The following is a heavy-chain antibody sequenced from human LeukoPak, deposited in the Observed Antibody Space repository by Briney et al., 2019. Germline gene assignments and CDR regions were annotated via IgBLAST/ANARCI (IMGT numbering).Heavy chain of an antibody. CDR2: INPSGGST. Sequence: GASVKVSCKASGYTFTRYGISWVRQAPGKGLEWMGIINPSGGSTSYAQKFQGRVTMTRDMSTSTVYMELSSLRSEDTAVYYCARDLRRRLYDSSGLGYWGQGTLVTVSS. D-gene: IGHD3-22*01. J-gene: IGHJ4*02. V-gene: IGHV1-46*01. CDR3: ARDLRRRLYDSSGLGY. CDR1: GYTFTRYG.